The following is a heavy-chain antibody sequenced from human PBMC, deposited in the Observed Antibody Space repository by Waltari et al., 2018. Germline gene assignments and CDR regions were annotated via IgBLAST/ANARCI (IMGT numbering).Heavy chain of an antibody. CDR2: FYFTGST. Sequence: QLHLQLSGPGLVKPSETLSLTCAVSGTSVTTTNYFWGWIRQPPGKGLEWIGRFYFTGSTDHNPSLKIRVTISIDTSTNHFSLILRSVTAADTAVYYCARGIWQQLAHFDSWGQGTLVTVSS. V-gene: IGHV4-39*02. J-gene: IGHJ4*02. D-gene: IGHD6-13*01. CDR1: GTSVTTTNYF. CDR3: ARGIWQQLAHFDS.